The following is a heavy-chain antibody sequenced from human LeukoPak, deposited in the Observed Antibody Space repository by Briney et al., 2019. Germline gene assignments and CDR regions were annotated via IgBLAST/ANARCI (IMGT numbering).Heavy chain of an antibody. CDR3: ATGLLWFGELPLNLDG. V-gene: IGHV1-24*01. J-gene: IGHJ4*02. D-gene: IGHD3-10*01. CDR2: FDAEDGET. Sequence: ASVKVSCKVSGYTLTELSMHWVRQAPGKGLEWVGDFDAEDGETIYAQKFQGRVTMTEDTSTDTAYMELSSLRSEDTAVYYCATGLLWFGELPLNLDGWGQGTLVTVSS. CDR1: GYTLTELS.